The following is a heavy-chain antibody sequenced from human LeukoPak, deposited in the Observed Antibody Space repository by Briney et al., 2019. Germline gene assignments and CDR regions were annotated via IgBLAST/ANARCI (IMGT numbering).Heavy chain of an antibody. J-gene: IGHJ4*02. CDR2: IYSGGST. CDR1: GFTFNNYA. V-gene: IGHV3-66*01. D-gene: IGHD6-13*01. Sequence: GGSLRLSCATSGFTFNNYAMSWVRQAPGKGLEWVSVIYSGGSTYYADSVKGRFTISRDNSKNTLYLQMNSLRAEDTAVYYCARDVRAAAADYWGQGTLVTVSS. CDR3: ARDVRAAAADY.